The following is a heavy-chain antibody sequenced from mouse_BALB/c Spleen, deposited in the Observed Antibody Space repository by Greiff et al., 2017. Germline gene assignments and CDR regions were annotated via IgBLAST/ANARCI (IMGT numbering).Heavy chain of an antibody. CDR1: GYTFTSYW. J-gene: IGHJ3*01. V-gene: IGHV1-69*02. Sequence: VQLQQPGAELVKPGASVKLSCKASGYTFTSYWMHWVKQRPGQGLEWIGEIDPSDSYTNYNQKFKGKATLTVDKSSSTAYMQLSSLTSEDSAVYYCARDYGSGFAYWGQGTLVTVSA. CDR2: IDPSDSYT. D-gene: IGHD1-1*01. CDR3: ARDYGSGFAY.